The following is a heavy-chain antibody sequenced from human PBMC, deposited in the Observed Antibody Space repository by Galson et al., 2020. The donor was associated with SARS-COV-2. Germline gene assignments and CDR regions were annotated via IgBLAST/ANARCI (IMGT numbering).Heavy chain of an antibody. CDR3: ARVWDSNWYFDL. D-gene: IGHD6-13*01. Sequence: GGSLRLSCAASGLTFSTYAMHWVRQAPDKGLEWVAVISYDGSNKYYADSVKGRFTISRDNSKNTVYLQMSSLRAEDTSVYYCARVWDSNWYFDLWGRGTLVTVSS. CDR2: ISYDGSNK. CDR1: GLTFSTYA. V-gene: IGHV3-30*04. J-gene: IGHJ2*01.